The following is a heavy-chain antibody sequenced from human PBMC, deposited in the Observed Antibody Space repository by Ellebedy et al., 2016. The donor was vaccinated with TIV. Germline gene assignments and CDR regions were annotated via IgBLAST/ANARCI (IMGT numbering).Heavy chain of an antibody. V-gene: IGHV3-30-3*01. CDR1: GFTFSSYA. CDR2: ISYDGSNK. CDR3: ARDPSSSWSMEDY. J-gene: IGHJ4*02. Sequence: PGGSLRLSCAASGFTFSSYAMHWVRQAPGKGPEWVAVISYDGSNKYYADSVKGRFTISRDNSKNTLYLQMNSLRAEDTAVYYCARDPSSSWSMEDYWGQGTLVTVSS. D-gene: IGHD6-13*01.